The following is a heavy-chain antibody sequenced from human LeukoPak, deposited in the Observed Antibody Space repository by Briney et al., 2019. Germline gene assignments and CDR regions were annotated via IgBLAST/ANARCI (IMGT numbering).Heavy chain of an antibody. J-gene: IGHJ6*02. V-gene: IGHV1-18*01. CDR2: ISAYNGNT. CDR1: GYTFTSYG. CDR3: ARDVYVYYYYGMDV. D-gene: IGHD5/OR15-5a*01. Sequence: ASVKVSCKASGYTFTSYGISWVRQAPGQGLEWMGWISAYNGNTNYAQKLQGRVTMTTDTSTSTAYMELRSLRSDDTAVYYCARDVYVYYYYGMDVWGQGTTVTVSS.